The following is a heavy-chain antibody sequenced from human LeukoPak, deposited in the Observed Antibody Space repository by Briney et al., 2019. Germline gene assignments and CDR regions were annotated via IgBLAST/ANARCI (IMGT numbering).Heavy chain of an antibody. J-gene: IGHJ4*02. Sequence: KVSCKASGGTFSSYAISWVRQAPGQGLEWMGRIISIFGTAIYAQKFQGRVTITTDESTNTAYMELSSLRSEDTAVYYCARGNWYSSGWYYDYWGQGTLVTVSS. CDR2: IISIFGTA. D-gene: IGHD6-19*01. V-gene: IGHV1-69*05. CDR3: ARGNWYSSGWYYDY. CDR1: GGTFSSYA.